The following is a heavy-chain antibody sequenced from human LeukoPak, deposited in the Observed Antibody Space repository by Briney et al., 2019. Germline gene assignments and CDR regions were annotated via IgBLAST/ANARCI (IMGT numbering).Heavy chain of an antibody. J-gene: IGHJ4*02. CDR1: GASISSNFYY. CDR3: ARGVFVVLRYFDWSSSGFDY. V-gene: IGHV4-39*07. D-gene: IGHD3-9*01. CDR2: INHSGST. Sequence: SETLSLTCTVPGASISSNFYYWGWIRQPPGKGLEWIGEINHSGSTNYNPSLKSRVTISVDTSKNQFSLKLSSVTAADTAVYYCARGVFVVLRYFDWSSSGFDYWGQGTLVTVSS.